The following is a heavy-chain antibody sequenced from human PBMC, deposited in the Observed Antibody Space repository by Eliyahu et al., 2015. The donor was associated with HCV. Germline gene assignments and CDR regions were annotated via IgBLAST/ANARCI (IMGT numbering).Heavy chain of an antibody. CDR1: GYTFTNYG. CDR3: ARERGLGEVSPYFDY. D-gene: IGHD3-16*02. CDR2: ISPYKGNI. Sequence: QVQLVQSGTEVKKPGASLKVSCKXSGYTFTNYGISWVRQAPGQGLEWMGLISPYKGNIKYTQKLQGRVSMTTDPSTSTAHMELRSLRSDDTAVYYCARERGLGEVSPYFDYWGQGTLVTVSS. J-gene: IGHJ4*02. V-gene: IGHV1-18*01.